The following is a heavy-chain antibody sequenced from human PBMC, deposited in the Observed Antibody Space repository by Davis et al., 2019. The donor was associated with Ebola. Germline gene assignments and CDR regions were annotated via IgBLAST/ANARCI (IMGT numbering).Heavy chain of an antibody. CDR1: GYTFTSYG. CDR3: AREKMVTAVYYYYYGMDV. CDR2: ISAYNGNT. Sequence: ASVKVSCKASGYTFTSYGISWVRQAPGQGLEWMGWISAYNGNTNYAQKLQGRVTMTTDTSTSTAYMELRSLRSDDTAVYYCAREKMVTAVYYYYYGMDVWGQGTTVTVSS. D-gene: IGHD2-21*02. J-gene: IGHJ6*02. V-gene: IGHV1-18*01.